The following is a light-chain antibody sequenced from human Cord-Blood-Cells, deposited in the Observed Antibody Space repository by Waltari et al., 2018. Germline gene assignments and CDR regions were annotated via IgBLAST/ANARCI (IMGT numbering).Light chain of an antibody. CDR3: CSYAGSSNVV. CDR1: SSDVGSYKL. V-gene: IGLV2-23*01. J-gene: IGLJ2*01. CDR2: EGS. Sequence: QSALTQPASVSGSPGQSITISCTGTSSDVGSYKLVPWYQQHPGKAPKLMIYEGSKRPSGVSNRFSGSKSGNTASLTISGLQAEDEADYYCCSYAGSSNVVFGGGTKLTVL.